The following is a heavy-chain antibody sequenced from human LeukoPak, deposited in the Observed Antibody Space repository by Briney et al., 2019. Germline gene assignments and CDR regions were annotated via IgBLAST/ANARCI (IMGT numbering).Heavy chain of an antibody. J-gene: IGHJ5*02. D-gene: IGHD6-19*01. CDR2: IYTSGST. Sequence: SETLSLTCTVSGGSISSSSYYWGWIRQPPGKGLEWIGRIYTSGSTNYNPSLKSRVTMSVDTSKNQFSLKLSSVTAADTAVYYCARVGVAGTRVDPWGQGTLVTVSS. CDR1: GGSISSSSYY. V-gene: IGHV4-61*05. CDR3: ARVGVAGTRVDP.